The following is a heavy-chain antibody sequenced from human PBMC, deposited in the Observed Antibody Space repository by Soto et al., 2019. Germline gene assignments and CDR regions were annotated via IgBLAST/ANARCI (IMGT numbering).Heavy chain of an antibody. V-gene: IGHV4-39*01. D-gene: IGHD3-22*01. CDR1: GGSISSGPYS. J-gene: IGHJ3*02. CDR2: FYYSEST. Sequence: SETLSLTCTVSGGSISSGPYSWGWIRQPPGEGLEWIGTFYYSESTYYNPSLESRVTISVDTSKNQFSLKVSSVTVADTAVYYCARGKDYYDSSGYPTPEDAFDIWGQGTMVTVSS. CDR3: ARGKDYYDSSGYPTPEDAFDI.